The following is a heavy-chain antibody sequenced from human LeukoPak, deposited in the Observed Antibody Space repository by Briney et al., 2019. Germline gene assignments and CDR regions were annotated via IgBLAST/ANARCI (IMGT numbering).Heavy chain of an antibody. V-gene: IGHV3-49*04. Sequence: GGSLRLSCTASGFTFGDYAMCWVRQAPGKGLEWVGFIRSKAYGGTTEYAASVKGRFTISRDDSKSIAYLQMNSLKTEDTAVYYCTRAWGSYRLYFDYWGQGTLVTVSS. CDR1: GFTFGDYA. J-gene: IGHJ4*02. CDR3: TRAWGSYRLYFDY. CDR2: IRSKAYGGTT. D-gene: IGHD3-16*02.